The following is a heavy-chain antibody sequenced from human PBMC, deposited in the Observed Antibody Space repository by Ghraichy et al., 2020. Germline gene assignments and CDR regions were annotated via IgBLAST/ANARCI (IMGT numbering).Heavy chain of an antibody. D-gene: IGHD1-26*01. J-gene: IGHJ4*02. Sequence: ASVKVSCKVAGSNVSNSSMQRVRQAPGKGLEWMGGFDPEDVEIVYAQKFQGRVTMTEDTSTDTAYMEVSRLTSEDTAVYFCATGDSVAATVDFWGQGTLVTVSS. V-gene: IGHV1-24*01. CDR1: GSNVSNSS. CDR3: ATGDSVAATVDF. CDR2: FDPEDVEI.